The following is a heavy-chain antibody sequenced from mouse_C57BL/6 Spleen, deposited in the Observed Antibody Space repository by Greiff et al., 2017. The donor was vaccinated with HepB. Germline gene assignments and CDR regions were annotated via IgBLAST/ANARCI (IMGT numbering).Heavy chain of an antibody. CDR1: GFTFSSYA. V-gene: IGHV5-9-1*02. Sequence: EVKLVESGEGLVKPGGSLKLSCAASGFTFSSYAMSWVRQTPEKRLEWVAYISSGGDYIYYADTVKGRFTISRDNARNTLYLQMSSLKSEDTAMYYCTNGNPYYYAMDYWGQGTSVTVSS. CDR2: ISSGGDYI. CDR3: TNGNPYYYAMDY. J-gene: IGHJ4*01. D-gene: IGHD2-1*01.